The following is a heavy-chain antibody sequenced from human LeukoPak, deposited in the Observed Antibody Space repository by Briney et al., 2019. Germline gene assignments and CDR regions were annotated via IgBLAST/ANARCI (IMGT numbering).Heavy chain of an antibody. CDR2: ISGSGDSR. V-gene: IGHV3-23*01. D-gene: IGHD3-22*01. Sequence: GGSLRLSCTASGFTFSDSFMSWMRQAPGKGLEWVSAISGSGDSRYFSDSVKGRFTTSRDNSKKTLYVQMNSLRAEDTAVYYCAKPLVSDYYDSSGYWGYWGQGTLVTVSS. J-gene: IGHJ4*02. CDR3: AKPLVSDYYDSSGYWGY. CDR1: GFTFSDSF.